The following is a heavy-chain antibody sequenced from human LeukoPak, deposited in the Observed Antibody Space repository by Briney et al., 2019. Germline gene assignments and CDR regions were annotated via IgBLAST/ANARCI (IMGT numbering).Heavy chain of an antibody. Sequence: SVKVSCKASGGTFSSYAISWVRQAPGQGLEWMGRIIPILGIANYAQKFQGRVMITADTPTSTAYMELRSLRSDDTAVYYCARVHGIDAFDIWGQGTMVTVSS. CDR3: ARVHGIDAFDI. CDR2: IIPILGIA. J-gene: IGHJ3*02. D-gene: IGHD1-14*01. CDR1: GGTFSSYA. V-gene: IGHV1-69*04.